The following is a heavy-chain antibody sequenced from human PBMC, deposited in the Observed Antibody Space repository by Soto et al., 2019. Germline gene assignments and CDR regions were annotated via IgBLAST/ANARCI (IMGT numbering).Heavy chain of an antibody. V-gene: IGHV1-69*01. CDR2: VIPVLGTT. D-gene: IGHD3-3*01. J-gene: IGHJ5*01. CDR1: GGSLENLA. CDR3: ARDGRTLRYLEWPAAFDS. Sequence: QVHLVQSGAEVRTPGSSVKISCKASGGSLENLAISWVRQAPGQGFEWMGGVIPVLGTTDYAHNFQGRVTVTADESTTTVYLELSSLKSEDTAVYYCARDGRTLRYLEWPAAFDSRGQGTLVTVSS.